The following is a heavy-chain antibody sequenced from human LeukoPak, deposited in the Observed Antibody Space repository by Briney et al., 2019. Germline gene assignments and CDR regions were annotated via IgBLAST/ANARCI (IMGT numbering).Heavy chain of an antibody. CDR2: ITTSSTYI. V-gene: IGHV3-21*01. D-gene: IGHD1-26*01. CDR1: GFTFSTYN. Sequence: TGGSLRLSCAASGFTFSTYNMNWVRQAPGKGLEWVSSITTSSTYIYYADSVKGRFTISRDDAKNSLYLQMNSLRAEDTAVYYCARDPYSGSYGDYYYYYMDVWGKGTTVTISS. J-gene: IGHJ6*03. CDR3: ARDPYSGSYGDYYYYYMDV.